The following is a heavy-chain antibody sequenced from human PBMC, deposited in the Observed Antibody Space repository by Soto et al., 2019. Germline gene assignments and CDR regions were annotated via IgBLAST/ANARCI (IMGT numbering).Heavy chain of an antibody. V-gene: IGHV3-48*02. CDR1: GFAFSSHD. CDR3: VRDAAEINSYYIDF. D-gene: IGHD3-16*01. Sequence: GGFLRLSCVASGFAFSSHDMNWVRQARGKGLEWIAYINRRGVTHYADSVEGRVTISRDNAQNSLFLQMLSLRDEDTAVYYCVRDAAEINSYYIDFWGQGALVTVSS. CDR2: INRRGVT. J-gene: IGHJ4*02.